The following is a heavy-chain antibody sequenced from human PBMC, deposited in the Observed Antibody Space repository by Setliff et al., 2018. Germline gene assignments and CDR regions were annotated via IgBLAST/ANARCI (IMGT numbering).Heavy chain of an antibody. D-gene: IGHD2-15*01. CDR1: GVSINSLTW. CDR2: IYHDGNS. CDR3: EKGDGGYPSDS. J-gene: IGHJ4*02. Sequence: SETLSLTCAVSGVSINSLTWWSWVRQTPGKGFEWIGEIYHDGNSNFAPSVHYSPSLKSRVTISIDKSKNQFSLRLTSLTAADTAVYYCEKGDGGYPSDSWGQGILVTVSS. V-gene: IGHV4-4*02.